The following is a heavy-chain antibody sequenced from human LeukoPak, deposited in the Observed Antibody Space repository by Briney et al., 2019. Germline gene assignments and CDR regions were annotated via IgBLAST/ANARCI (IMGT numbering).Heavy chain of an antibody. J-gene: IGHJ4*02. V-gene: IGHV4-38-2*02. D-gene: IGHD1-26*01. Sequence: SETLSLTCTVSGYSISSGYYWAWIRQPPGKWLEGIGTIYHSGSTYSNPSLKSRVTVSVDRSKHPFYLRLSSVTAADTAVYYCARETGTYSAFDYWGQGTLVTVSS. CDR2: IYHSGST. CDR3: ARETGTYSAFDY. CDR1: GYSISSGYY.